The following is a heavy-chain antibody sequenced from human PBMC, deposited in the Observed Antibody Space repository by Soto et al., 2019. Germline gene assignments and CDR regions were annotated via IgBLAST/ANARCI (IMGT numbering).Heavy chain of an antibody. Sequence: QVQLVQSGAEVKKPGSSVKVSCKASGGTFSSYAISWVRQAPGQGLEWMGGIIPIFGTANYAQKFQGTVTITEDKSTSTAYMELSSMRSEDTAVYYCARAFHSSSSTYYYYGMDVWGQGTTGTVSS. CDR1: GGTFSSYA. V-gene: IGHV1-69*06. CDR2: IIPIFGTA. D-gene: IGHD6-6*01. CDR3: ARAFHSSSSTYYYYGMDV. J-gene: IGHJ6*02.